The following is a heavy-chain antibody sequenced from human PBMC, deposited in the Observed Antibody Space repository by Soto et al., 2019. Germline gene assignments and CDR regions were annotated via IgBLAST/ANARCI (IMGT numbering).Heavy chain of an antibody. V-gene: IGHV3-33*01. CDR1: GFTFSSYG. Sequence: GGSLRLSCAASGFTFSSYGMHWVRQAPGKGLEWVAVIWYDGSNKYYADSVKGRFTISSDNSKNTLYLQMNSLRAEDTAVYYCAREKDTAMALYYYYGMDVWGQGTTVTVSS. J-gene: IGHJ6*02. CDR2: IWYDGSNK. CDR3: AREKDTAMALYYYYGMDV. D-gene: IGHD5-18*01.